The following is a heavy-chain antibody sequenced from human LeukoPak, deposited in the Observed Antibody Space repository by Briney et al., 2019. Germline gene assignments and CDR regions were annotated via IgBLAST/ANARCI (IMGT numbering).Heavy chain of an antibody. J-gene: IGHJ6*03. CDR3: ARDVDEMATIFGSFSYSYYMDV. CDR1: GGTISSSVGYR. D-gene: IGHD5-24*01. V-gene: IGHV4-61*09. CDR2: VYNSGSA. Sequence: SETLSLTCTVSGGTISSSVGYRWSWVRQPAGKGLEWIGHVYNSGSANYNPSLRSRVTMSVDTSMNQFSLKLSSLTAADTAVYFCARDVDEMATIFGSFSYSYYMDVWGNGTTVTVSS.